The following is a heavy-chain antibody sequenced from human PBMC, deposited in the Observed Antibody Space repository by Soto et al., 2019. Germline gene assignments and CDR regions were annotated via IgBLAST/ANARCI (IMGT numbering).Heavy chain of an antibody. V-gene: IGHV2-70*01. J-gene: IGHJ4*02. Sequence: SGPTLVNPTQTLTLTCTFSGSSLSTSGMCVSWIRQPPGKALEWLALIDWDDDKYYSTSLKTRLTISKDTSKNQVVLTMTNMDPVDTATYYCSLICSSGWEDDYWCQGTLVTVFS. CDR3: SLICSSGWEDDY. D-gene: IGHD6-19*01. CDR2: IDWDDDK. CDR1: GSSLSTSGMC.